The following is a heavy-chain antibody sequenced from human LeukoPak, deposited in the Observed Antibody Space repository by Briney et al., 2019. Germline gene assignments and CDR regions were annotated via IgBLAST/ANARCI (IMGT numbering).Heavy chain of an antibody. CDR1: GGTFSGYY. D-gene: IGHD3-22*01. CDR3: ARASSGSYYYFDY. CDR2: IYTSGST. Sequence: SDTLSLTCTAHGGTFSGYYWNWIQQPAGKVLDCIGRIYTSGSTNYNPSLKSRVTMSVDTSKNQFSLKLSSVTAADTAIYYCARASSGSYYYFDYWGQGTLVTVSS. V-gene: IGHV4-4*07. J-gene: IGHJ4*02.